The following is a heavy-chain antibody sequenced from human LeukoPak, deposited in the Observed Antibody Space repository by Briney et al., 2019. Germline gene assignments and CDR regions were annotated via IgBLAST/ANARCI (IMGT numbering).Heavy chain of an antibody. CDR2: INPSGGST. V-gene: IGHV1-46*01. J-gene: IGHJ3*02. CDR1: GYTVTIYY. Sequence: ASVTVSCTASGYTVTIYYMHWVRQAPGQGLERMGIINPSGGSTSYAQKFQGRVTMTRDTSTSTVYMELSSLRSEDTAVYYCVRANWIDAFDIWGQGTMVTVSS. CDR3: VRANWIDAFDI. D-gene: IGHD1-20*01.